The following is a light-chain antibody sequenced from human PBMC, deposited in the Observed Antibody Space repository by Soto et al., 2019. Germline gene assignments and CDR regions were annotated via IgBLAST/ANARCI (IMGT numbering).Light chain of an antibody. Sequence: EIVLTQSPGTLSLSPGESATLSCRASQSVSFSNLAWYQQEPGQAPRLLIYGASSRATGIPDRFSGSGSETDFTLTISRLAPEEFAVYYCQQYGTSPWTVGQGTKVDIK. CDR2: GAS. V-gene: IGKV3-20*01. CDR1: QSVSFSN. CDR3: QQYGTSPWT. J-gene: IGKJ1*01.